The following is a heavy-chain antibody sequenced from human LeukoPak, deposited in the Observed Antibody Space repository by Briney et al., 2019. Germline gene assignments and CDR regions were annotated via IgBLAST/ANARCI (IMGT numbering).Heavy chain of an antibody. J-gene: IGHJ6*03. D-gene: IGHD3-10*01. CDR2: ISRNGDNT. CDR1: GFTFSSYA. V-gene: IGHV3-64*01. Sequence: PGGSLRLSCAASGFTFSSYAMHWVRQAPGKGLEYVSAISRNGDNTYYANSVKGRFTISRDNSKNTLYLQMGSLSAEDMAVYYCARARGNYYYYYMDVWGKGTTVTVSS. CDR3: ARARGNYYYYYMDV.